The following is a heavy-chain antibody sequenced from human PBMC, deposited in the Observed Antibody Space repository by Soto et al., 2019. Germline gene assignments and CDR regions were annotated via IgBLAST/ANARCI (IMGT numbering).Heavy chain of an antibody. CDR1: GFTVSSNY. CDR3: ARDTSYYDILTGDDAFDI. V-gene: IGHV3-66*01. Sequence: GGSLRLSCAASGFTVSSNYMSWVRQAPGKGLEWVSVIYSGGSTYYADSVKGRFTISRDNSKNTLYLQMNSLRAEDTAVYYCARDTSYYDILTGDDAFDIWGQGTMVTVSS. J-gene: IGHJ3*02. CDR2: IYSGGST. D-gene: IGHD3-9*01.